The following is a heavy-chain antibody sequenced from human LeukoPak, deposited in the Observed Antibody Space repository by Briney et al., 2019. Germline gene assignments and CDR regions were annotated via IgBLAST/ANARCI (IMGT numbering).Heavy chain of an antibody. CDR2: VILIFGTA. V-gene: IGHV1-69*05. CDR1: GGTFSSYA. J-gene: IGHJ3*02. D-gene: IGHD2-21*02. Sequence: SVKVSCKASGGTFSSYAISWVRQAPGQGLEWMGGVILIFGTANYAQKFQGRVTISTDESTSTVYMELSSLRSEDTAVYYCARAGYCGGDCYSGAFDIWGQGTMVTVSS. CDR3: ARAGYCGGDCYSGAFDI.